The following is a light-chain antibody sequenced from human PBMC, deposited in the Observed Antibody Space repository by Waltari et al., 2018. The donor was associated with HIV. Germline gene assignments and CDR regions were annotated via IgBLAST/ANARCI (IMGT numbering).Light chain of an antibody. J-gene: IGKJ2*01. V-gene: IGKV1-39*01. CDR2: ATS. CDR1: QHIGFS. Sequence: DVQMTQSPTFLSASVTDSVTLSCRASQHIGFSVNCYQHKSGRAPKLLVAATSNLQSGVPSRFSGSGFGTQFSLTITEIQPDDFAHYFCQQSYSLPYTFGQGT. CDR3: QQSYSLPYT.